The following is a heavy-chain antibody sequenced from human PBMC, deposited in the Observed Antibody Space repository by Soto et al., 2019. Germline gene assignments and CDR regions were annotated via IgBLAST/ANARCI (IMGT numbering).Heavy chain of an antibody. CDR1: GFTFSSYA. D-gene: IGHD4-17*01. Sequence: PGGSLRLSCAASGFTFSSYAMSWVRQAPGKGLEWVSAISGSGGSTYYADSVKGRFTISRDNSKNTLYLQMNSLRAEDTAVYYCAKVRRHLVRWYYFDYWGQGTLVTVSS. J-gene: IGHJ4*02. CDR3: AKVRRHLVRWYYFDY. V-gene: IGHV3-23*01. CDR2: ISGSGGST.